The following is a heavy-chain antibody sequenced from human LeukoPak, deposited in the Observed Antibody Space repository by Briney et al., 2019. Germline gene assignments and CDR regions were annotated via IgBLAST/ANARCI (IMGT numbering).Heavy chain of an antibody. V-gene: IGHV3-9*01. Sequence: GGSLRLSCAASGFTFDDYAMHWVRQAPGKGLEWVSGISWNSGSIGYADSVKGRFTISRDNAKNSLYLQMNSLRAEDTALYYCAKGALRYYGSGSYPDWGQGTLVTVSS. J-gene: IGHJ4*02. CDR3: AKGALRYYGSGSYPD. D-gene: IGHD3-10*01. CDR1: GFTFDDYA. CDR2: ISWNSGSI.